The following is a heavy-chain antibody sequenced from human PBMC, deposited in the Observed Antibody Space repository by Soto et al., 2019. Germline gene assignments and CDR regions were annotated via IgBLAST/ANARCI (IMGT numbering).Heavy chain of an antibody. Sequence: ASVKVSCKASGCTFSSYTISWVRQAPGQGLEWMGGIIPIYGTANYAQKFQGRVTITADTSTGTAYMELSSLRSEDTAMYYCATYQWLVPHFDYWGQGTLVTVSS. CDR2: IIPIYGTA. CDR3: ATYQWLVPHFDY. J-gene: IGHJ4*02. CDR1: GCTFSSYT. D-gene: IGHD6-19*01. V-gene: IGHV1-69*06.